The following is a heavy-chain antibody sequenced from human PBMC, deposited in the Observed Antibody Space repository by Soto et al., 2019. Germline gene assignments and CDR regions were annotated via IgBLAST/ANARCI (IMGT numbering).Heavy chain of an antibody. CDR2: ISWNNGNI. J-gene: IGHJ4*02. CDR1: GFTFDQHA. V-gene: IGHV3-9*01. Sequence: EVQLVESGGGLAQPGRSLRLSCAASGFTFDQHAMHWVRQAPGKGLEWVSGISWNNGNIGYAASVKGRFTISRDNAKNSLYLQMERLRTEDTALYYCARDQGVVIIKDHWGQGTLVTVSS. CDR3: ARDQGVVIIKDH. D-gene: IGHD2-8*01.